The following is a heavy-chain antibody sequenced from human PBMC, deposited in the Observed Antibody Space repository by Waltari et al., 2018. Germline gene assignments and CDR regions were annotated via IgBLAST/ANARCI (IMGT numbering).Heavy chain of an antibody. CDR3: AASRGVYWYFDF. J-gene: IGHJ2*01. Sequence: EVQLVESGGGLVQPGRSLRLSCAASGFDFFDYAIHWVRQVPGKGLEWVSVVSWRGATVGYADSVNGRFAISRDNAKNSLYLQMNSLRVEDTAFYYCAASRGVYWYFDFWGRGTLVSVSS. CDR1: GFDFFDYA. V-gene: IGHV3-9*01. CDR2: VSWRGATV. D-gene: IGHD3-16*01.